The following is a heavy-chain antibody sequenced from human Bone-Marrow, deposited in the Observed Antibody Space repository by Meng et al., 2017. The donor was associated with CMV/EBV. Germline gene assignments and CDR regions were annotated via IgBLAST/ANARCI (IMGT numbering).Heavy chain of an antibody. D-gene: IGHD4-11*01. CDR2: IPNDGSKK. CDR1: GFTFSSYS. V-gene: IGHV3-30*02. J-gene: IGHJ4*02. Sequence: GESLKISCTASGFTFSSYSMYWVRQAPGKGLEWVAFIPNDGSKKLYADFVKGRFTVSRDNSKNTLHLQMSSLRAGDTAMYYCARGDRATITNNVPYYFAFWGRGKLVHVDS. CDR3: ARGDRATITNNVPYYFAF.